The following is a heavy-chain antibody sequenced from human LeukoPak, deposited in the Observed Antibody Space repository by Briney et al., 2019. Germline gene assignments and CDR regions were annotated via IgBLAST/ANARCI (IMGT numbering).Heavy chain of an antibody. CDR3: ARVKYYYDSSGPNSH. CDR2: IYSGGST. J-gene: IGHJ4*02. CDR1: GFTVSSNY. V-gene: IGHV3-66*02. Sequence: GGSLRLSCAASGFTVSSNYMSWVRQAPGKGLEWVSVIYSGGSTYYADSVKGRFTISRDNSKNTLYLQMNSLRAEDTAVYYCARVKYYYDSSGPNSHWGQGTLVTVSP. D-gene: IGHD3-22*01.